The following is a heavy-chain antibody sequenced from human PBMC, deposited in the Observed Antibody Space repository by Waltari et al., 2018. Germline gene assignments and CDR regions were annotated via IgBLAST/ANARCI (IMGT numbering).Heavy chain of an antibody. D-gene: IGHD4-17*01. CDR3: ARNYGDSGGAFDI. J-gene: IGHJ3*02. CDR2: INPNSGGT. Sequence: QVQLVQSGAEVKKPGASVKVSCKASGYTFTGYYMHWVRQAPGQGLEWMGGINPNSGGTNYAQKFQGRVTMTRDTSISTAYMGLSRLRSDDTAVYYCARNYGDSGGAFDIWGQGTMVTVSS. CDR1: GYTFTGYY. V-gene: IGHV1-2*02.